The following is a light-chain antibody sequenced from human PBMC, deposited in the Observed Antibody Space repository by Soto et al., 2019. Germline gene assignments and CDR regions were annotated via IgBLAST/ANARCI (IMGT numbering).Light chain of an antibody. V-gene: IGKV1-5*03. J-gene: IGKJ4*01. Sequence: DIQMTQSPSTLSASVGDRATITCRASQSISSWLAWYQQKPGKAPKLLIYKASSLESGVPSRFSGSGSGTEFTLTISSLQPDDFATYYCQQYNSYSQSFGGGTKVDIK. CDR1: QSISSW. CDR2: KAS. CDR3: QQYNSYSQS.